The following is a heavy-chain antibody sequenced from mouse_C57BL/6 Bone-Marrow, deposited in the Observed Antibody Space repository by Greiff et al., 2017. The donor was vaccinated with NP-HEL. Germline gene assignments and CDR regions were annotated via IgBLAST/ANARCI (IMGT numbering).Heavy chain of an antibody. CDR1: GYAFSSSW. Sequence: QVQLQQSGPELVKPGASVKISCKASGYAFSSSWMNWVKQRPGKGLEWIGRIYPGDGDTNYNGKFKGKATLTADKSSSTASMQLSSLTSEDSAVYFCARDSSGYVGFAYWGQGTLVTVSA. V-gene: IGHV1-82*01. CDR2: IYPGDGDT. CDR3: ARDSSGYVGFAY. J-gene: IGHJ3*01. D-gene: IGHD3-2*02.